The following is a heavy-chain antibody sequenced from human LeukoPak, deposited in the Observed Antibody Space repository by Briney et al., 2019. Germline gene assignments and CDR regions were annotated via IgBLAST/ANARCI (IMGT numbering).Heavy chain of an antibody. CDR3: AKERMYNNGWFSP. Sequence: TGGSLRLSCAASGFSFSNCGMGWVRQAPGRGLDWVSSIGGNSGIQTYYADSVKGRFTISRDNSKDTQYLQMDSLRAEDTAVYYCAKERMYNNGWFSPWGQGTLVTVSS. CDR2: IGGNSGIQT. D-gene: IGHD1-14*01. CDR1: GFSFSNCG. V-gene: IGHV3-23*01. J-gene: IGHJ5*02.